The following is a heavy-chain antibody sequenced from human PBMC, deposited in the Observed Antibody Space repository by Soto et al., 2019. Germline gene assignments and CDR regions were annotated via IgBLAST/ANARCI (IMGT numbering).Heavy chain of an antibody. CDR2: IYYSGST. Sequence: SEILCVPWTVSCGSIGSFYWSWIRQPPGKGLEWIGYIYYSGSTNYNPSLKSRVTISVDTSKNQFSLKLSSVTAADTAVYYCARRIVTIFGVVRIDWFDPWGQGTLVTVSS. CDR1: CGSIGSFY. J-gene: IGHJ5*02. D-gene: IGHD3-3*01. V-gene: IGHV4-59*01. CDR3: ARRIVTIFGVVRIDWFDP.